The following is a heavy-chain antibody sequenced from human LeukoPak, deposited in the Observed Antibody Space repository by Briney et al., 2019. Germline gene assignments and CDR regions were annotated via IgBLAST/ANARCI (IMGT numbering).Heavy chain of an antibody. V-gene: IGHV4-59*12. Sequence: SETLSLTCTVSGGSISSYYWSWIRQPPGKGLEWIGYIYYSGSTNYNPSLKSRVTISVDTSKNQFSLKLSSVTAADTAVYYCARVDIVVVPAALSNWFDPWGQGTLVTVSS. CDR1: GGSISSYY. CDR2: IYYSGST. J-gene: IGHJ5*02. CDR3: ARVDIVVVPAALSNWFDP. D-gene: IGHD2-2*03.